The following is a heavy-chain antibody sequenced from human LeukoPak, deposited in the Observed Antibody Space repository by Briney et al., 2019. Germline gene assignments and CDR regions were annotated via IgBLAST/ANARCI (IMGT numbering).Heavy chain of an antibody. D-gene: IGHD3-16*02. V-gene: IGHV3-20*04. CDR2: INWNGGST. Sequence: GGSLRLSCAASGFTFDDYGVSWVRQAPGKGLEWVSGINWNGGSTGYADSVKGRFTISRDNAKNSLYLQMNSLRAEDTALYYCARDLQVYDYVWGSYRWAYWGQGTLVTVSS. CDR1: GFTFDDYG. J-gene: IGHJ4*02. CDR3: ARDLQVYDYVWGSYRWAY.